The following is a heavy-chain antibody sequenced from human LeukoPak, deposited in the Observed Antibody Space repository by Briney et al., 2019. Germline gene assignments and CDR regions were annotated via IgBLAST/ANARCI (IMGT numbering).Heavy chain of an antibody. V-gene: IGHV1-2*06. Sequence: ASVKVSCKASGYTFTSYYMHWVRQAPGQGLEWMGRINPNSGGTNYAQKFQGRVTMTRDTSISTAYMELSRLRSDDTAVYYCAASIAVAGLDYWGQGTLVTVSS. CDR2: INPNSGGT. D-gene: IGHD6-19*01. J-gene: IGHJ4*02. CDR1: GYTFTSYY. CDR3: AASIAVAGLDY.